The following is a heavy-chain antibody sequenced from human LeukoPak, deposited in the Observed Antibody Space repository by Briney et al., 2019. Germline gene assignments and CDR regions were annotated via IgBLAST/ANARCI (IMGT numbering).Heavy chain of an antibody. CDR3: ARGSGVVGATSLDY. V-gene: IGHV4-39*07. Sequence: SETLSLTCTVSGGSISSSSYYWGWIRQAPGKGLEWIGSIYYSGSTYYNPSLKSRVTISVDTSKNQFSLKMSSVTAADTAVYYCARGSGVVGATSLDYWGQGTLVTVSS. CDR2: IYYSGST. D-gene: IGHD1-26*01. J-gene: IGHJ4*02. CDR1: GGSISSSSYY.